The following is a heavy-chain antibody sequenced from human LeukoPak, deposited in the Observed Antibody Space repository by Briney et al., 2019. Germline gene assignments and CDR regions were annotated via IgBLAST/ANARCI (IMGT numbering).Heavy chain of an antibody. V-gene: IGHV3-66*01. CDR3: ARSYSNHLFGMDV. CDR1: GFIVSSYY. J-gene: IGHJ6*02. Sequence: GGSLRLSCAASGFIVSSYYMTWVRQVPGKGLEWVSVIYSGGSTYYADSVKGRVAISRDNSKNTVFLQMNSVRAEDTAVYYCARSYSNHLFGMDVWGQGTTVTVSS. CDR2: IYSGGST. D-gene: IGHD4-11*01.